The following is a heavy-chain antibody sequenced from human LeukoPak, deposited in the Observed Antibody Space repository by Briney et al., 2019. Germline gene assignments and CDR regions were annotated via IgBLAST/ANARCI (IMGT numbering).Heavy chain of an antibody. CDR3: ARGSGSYWGLRAFDI. D-gene: IGHD1-26*01. V-gene: IGHV1-69*05. CDR2: IIPIFGTA. J-gene: IGHJ3*02. CDR1: GGTFSSYA. Sequence: GASVKVSCKASGGTFSSYAISWVRQAPGQGLEWMRRIIPIFGTANYAQKFQGRVTITTDESTSTAYMELSSLRSEDTAVYYCARGSGSYWGLRAFDIWGQGTMVTVSS.